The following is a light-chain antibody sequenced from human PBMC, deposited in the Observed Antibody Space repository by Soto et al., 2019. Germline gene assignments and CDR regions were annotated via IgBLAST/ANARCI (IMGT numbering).Light chain of an antibody. J-gene: IGKJ1*01. V-gene: IGKV1-6*01. Sequence: IQMTQSPSSLSASVGDRVTITCRASQGISNELGWYQQRPGKAPKVLIYGASNLQSGVPSRFSGSASGTDFTLTISNLQAEDVAVYYCQQYSTSPWTFGQGTKVEIK. CDR1: QGISNE. CDR2: GAS. CDR3: QQYSTSPWT.